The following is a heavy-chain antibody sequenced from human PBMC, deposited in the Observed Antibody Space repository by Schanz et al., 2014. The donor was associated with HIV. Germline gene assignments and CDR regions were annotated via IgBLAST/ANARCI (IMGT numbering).Heavy chain of an antibody. Sequence: QVRLVQSGAEVKKPGASGTVSCKPSEKTLSDIDINWGRQGPGQGLEWMAWINPGTDNTGYEQKFQGRVSVTRDTSTRTVYMQLTDLTSADTAVYFCARAGLWYTPRSFYGSAFDVWGQGTLVNASS. CDR3: ARAGLWYTPRSFYGSAFDV. CDR1: EKTLSDID. D-gene: IGHD1-20*01. V-gene: IGHV1-8*01. CDR2: INPGTDNT. J-gene: IGHJ3*01.